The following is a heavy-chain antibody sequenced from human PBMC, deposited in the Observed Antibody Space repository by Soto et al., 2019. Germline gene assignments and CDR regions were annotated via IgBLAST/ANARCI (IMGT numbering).Heavy chain of an antibody. V-gene: IGHV3-30-3*01. CDR2: ISYDGSNK. D-gene: IGHD3-16*01. J-gene: IGHJ4*02. CDR1: GFTFSSYA. Sequence: QVQLVESGGGVVQPGRSLRLSCAASGFTFSSYAMHWVRQAPGKGLEWVAVISYDGSNKYYADSVKGRFTISKDNSKNTLYLQMNGLRAEDTAVYCCARGGIVENFDYWAQGTLVTVCS. CDR3: ARGGIVENFDY.